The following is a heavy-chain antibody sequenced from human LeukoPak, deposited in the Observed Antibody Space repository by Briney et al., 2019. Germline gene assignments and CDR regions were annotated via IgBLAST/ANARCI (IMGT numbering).Heavy chain of an antibody. Sequence: PGGSLRLSCAASGFTFSNYFMHWVRQAPGKGLVWVSRVKSDGSNPSYADSVKGRFTISRDNAENMLYLQMNTLGAEDTAVYYCARDIVPGSGSLDYWGQGTLVTVSS. J-gene: IGHJ4*02. CDR3: ARDIVPGSGSLDY. CDR2: VKSDGSNP. D-gene: IGHD3-10*01. V-gene: IGHV3-74*01. CDR1: GFTFSNYF.